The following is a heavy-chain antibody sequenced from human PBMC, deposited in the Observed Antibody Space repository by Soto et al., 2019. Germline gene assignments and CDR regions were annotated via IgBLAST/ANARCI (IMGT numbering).Heavy chain of an antibody. V-gene: IGHV3-73*01. CDR1: GFTFSGAG. CDR2: IRSKANNYPT. J-gene: IGHJ3*02. CDR3: TRLTEIVEVQSXDI. D-gene: IGHD2-2*01. Sequence: GGSLRLSCAASGFTFSGAGIHWVRQASGKGLEWVGRIRSKANNYPTSYAASVKGRFTISRDDSKNTAYLQMNSLKTEDTAVYYCTRLTEIVEVQSXDIWGQGTMVTVSS.